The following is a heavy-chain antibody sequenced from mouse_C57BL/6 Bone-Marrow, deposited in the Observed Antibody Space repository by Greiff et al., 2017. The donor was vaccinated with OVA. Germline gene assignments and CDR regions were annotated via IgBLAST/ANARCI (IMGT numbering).Heavy chain of an antibody. D-gene: IGHD2-1*01. V-gene: IGHV1-82*01. Sequence: QVQLKQSGPELVKPGASVKISCKASGYAFSSSWMNWVKQRPGKGLEWIGRIYPGDGDTNYNGKCKGKATLTADKSSSTAYMQLSSLTTEDSAVYFCANLLWIAYWGQGTLVTVSA. CDR2: IYPGDGDT. CDR3: ANLLWIAY. CDR1: GYAFSSSW. J-gene: IGHJ3*01.